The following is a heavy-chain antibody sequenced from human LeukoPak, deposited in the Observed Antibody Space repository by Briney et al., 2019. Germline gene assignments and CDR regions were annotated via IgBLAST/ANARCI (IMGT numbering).Heavy chain of an antibody. CDR3: ASSGKYDSWSGYLRSAGDWFDL. V-gene: IGHV1-69*01. CDR2: IIPIFGTA. D-gene: IGHD3-3*01. J-gene: IGHJ5*02. Sequence: SVTVSCTASGGTFSSYAISWVRQAPGEGGEWMGGIIPIFGTANYAQKFQRTVTITPHQSTSTAYMELSSLRSEDTAVYYCASSGKYDSWSGYLRSAGDWFDLWGQGTLVTVSS. CDR1: GGTFSSYA.